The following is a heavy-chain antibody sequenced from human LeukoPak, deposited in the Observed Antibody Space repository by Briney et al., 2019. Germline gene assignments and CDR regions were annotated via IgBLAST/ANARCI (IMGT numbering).Heavy chain of an antibody. CDR3: ARAGVRGVTPPY. CDR2: ISSSSSYI. Sequence: GGSLRLSCAASGFNVRRYAMGWVRQAPGKGLEWVSSISSSSSYIYYADSVKGRFTISRDNAKNSLYLQMNSLRAEDTAVYYCARAGVRGVTPPYWGQGTLVTVSS. CDR1: GFNVRRYA. J-gene: IGHJ4*02. V-gene: IGHV3-21*01. D-gene: IGHD3-10*01.